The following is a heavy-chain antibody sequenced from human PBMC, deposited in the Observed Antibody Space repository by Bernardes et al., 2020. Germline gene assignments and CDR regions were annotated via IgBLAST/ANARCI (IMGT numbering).Heavy chain of an antibody. CDR3: VRDPVGATPFDY. D-gene: IGHD1-26*01. CDR2: INGDGSST. Sequence: GGSLRLSCAASGFTFSTNWMHWVRQAPGKGLVWVSRINGDGSSTSYADSVKGRFTISRDNAGNTLYLQMNSLRAEDTAVYYCVRDPVGATPFDYWGQGTLVTVSS. CDR1: GFTFSTNW. V-gene: IGHV3-74*01. J-gene: IGHJ4*02.